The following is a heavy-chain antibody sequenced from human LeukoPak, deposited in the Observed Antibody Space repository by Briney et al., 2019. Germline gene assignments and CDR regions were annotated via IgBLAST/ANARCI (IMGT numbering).Heavy chain of an antibody. Sequence: ASVKVSCKASGYTFTSYGISWVRQAPGQGPEWMGWISAYNGNTNYAQKLQGRVTMTTDTSTSTAYMELRSLRSDDTAVYYCARGDLSSGWYYFDYWGQGTLVTVSS. CDR2: ISAYNGNT. D-gene: IGHD6-19*01. CDR3: ARGDLSSGWYYFDY. CDR1: GYTFTSYG. J-gene: IGHJ4*02. V-gene: IGHV1-18*01.